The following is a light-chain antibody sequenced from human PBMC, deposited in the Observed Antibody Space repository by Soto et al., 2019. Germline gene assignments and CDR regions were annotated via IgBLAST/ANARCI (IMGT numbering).Light chain of an antibody. Sequence: EIVMTQSPATLSVSPGEGATLSCRASQTVSSNLAWYQQKPGQAPRLLIYDASTRATGIPARFSGSGSGTDITLTISSLQSEDFAIYYCQQYNNWTPWTFGQGTKVEIK. J-gene: IGKJ1*01. V-gene: IGKV3-15*01. CDR1: QTVSSN. CDR3: QQYNNWTPWT. CDR2: DAS.